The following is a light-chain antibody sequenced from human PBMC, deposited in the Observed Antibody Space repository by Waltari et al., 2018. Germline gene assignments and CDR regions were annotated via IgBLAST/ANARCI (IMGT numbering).Light chain of an antibody. CDR3: SSYAGSSKGV. J-gene: IGLJ2*01. CDR2: AVS. V-gene: IGLV2-23*02. Sequence: QSALTQPASVSGSPGQSITISCTGTSSDVGNYKRVSWYQQHPGKAPTLMIYAVSKRPSGVADRFSGSKSGDMASLTISGLQPEDEAEDFCSSYAGSSKGVFGGGTKVTVL. CDR1: SSDVGNYKR.